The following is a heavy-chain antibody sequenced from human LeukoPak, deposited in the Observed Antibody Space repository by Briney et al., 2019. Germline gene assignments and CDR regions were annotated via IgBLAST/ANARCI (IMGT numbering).Heavy chain of an antibody. J-gene: IGHJ4*02. CDR1: GFTFSDYG. CDR2: ISSGGAST. D-gene: IGHD4-17*01. Sequence: GGSLRLSCAASGFTFSDYGMSWVRQAPGKGLEWVSTISSGGASTYYVDSVKGRFTISRDNARNSLFLQMNGLRVEDTAVYYCARDSASPPVTFDYWGLGTLVTVSS. V-gene: IGHV3-21*01. CDR3: ARDSASPPVTFDY.